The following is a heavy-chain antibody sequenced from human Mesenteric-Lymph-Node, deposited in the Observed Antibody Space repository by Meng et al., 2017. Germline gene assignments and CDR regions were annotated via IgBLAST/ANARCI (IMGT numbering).Heavy chain of an antibody. Sequence: GESLKISCVASGLSFTDAWMSWVRQAPGKGLEWVGRIKRNSDGGTIDYAARVKGRFTISRDESKNTLYLQMDSLITEDRAVYFCATGAAAADHWGQGTLVTVSS. V-gene: IGHV3-15*01. CDR2: IKRNSDGGTI. J-gene: IGHJ4*02. D-gene: IGHD6-13*01. CDR3: ATGAAAADH. CDR1: GLSFTDAW.